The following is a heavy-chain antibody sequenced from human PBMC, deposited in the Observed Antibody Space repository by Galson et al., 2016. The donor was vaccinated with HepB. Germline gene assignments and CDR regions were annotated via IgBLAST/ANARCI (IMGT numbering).Heavy chain of an antibody. Sequence: SLRLSCAASGLTFSSYAMSWVRQAPGKGLEWVSVISAASNTYYTDSVKGRFTISRDNSKTTLYLEMNSLRVEDTAVYFCANYLGYGSGRPGYFHSWGQGTLVTVSS. CDR3: ANYLGYGSGRPGYFHS. CDR1: GLTFSSYA. D-gene: IGHD3-10*01. J-gene: IGHJ4*02. CDR2: ISAASNT. V-gene: IGHV3-23*01.